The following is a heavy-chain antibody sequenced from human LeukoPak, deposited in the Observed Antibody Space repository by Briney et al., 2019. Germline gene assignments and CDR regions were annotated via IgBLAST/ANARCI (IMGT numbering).Heavy chain of an antibody. J-gene: IGHJ6*03. CDR2: IYTSWST. CDR1: GGSISSYY. CDR3: ARHANYDSSGYYYYYYMDV. V-gene: IGHV4-4*09. Sequence: SETLSLTCTVSGGSISSYYWSWIRQPPGKGLEWIGYIYTSWSTNYNPSLKSRVTISVDTSKNQFSLKLSSVTAADTAVYYCARHANYDSSGYYYYYYMDVWGKGTTVTVSS. D-gene: IGHD3-22*01.